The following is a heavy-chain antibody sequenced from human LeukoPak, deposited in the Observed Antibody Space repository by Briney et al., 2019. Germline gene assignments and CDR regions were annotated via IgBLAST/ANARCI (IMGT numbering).Heavy chain of an antibody. V-gene: IGHV1-2*02. J-gene: IGHJ4*02. CDR1: GYTFTGYY. CDR3: ASIGETTSYDFWSGYPDY. Sequence: ASVKVSCKASGYTFTGYYMHWVRQAPGQGLEWLGWMNPNSGGTNYAQTFQGRVTMTRDTSISTAYMEPSRLRSDDTAVYYCASIGETTSYDFWSGYPDYWGQGTLVTVSS. D-gene: IGHD3-3*01. CDR2: MNPNSGGT.